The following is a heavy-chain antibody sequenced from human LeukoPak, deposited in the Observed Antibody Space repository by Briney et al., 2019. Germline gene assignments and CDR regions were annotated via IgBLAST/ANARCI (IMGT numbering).Heavy chain of an antibody. Sequence: KDGESLKISCKGYSFTSYWIGWVRQMPGKGLECMGTIYPGDSDTRYSPSFQGQVTISADKSISTAYLQWSSLKASDTAMYYCARYSSSWYRFDYWGQGTLVTVSS. D-gene: IGHD6-13*01. CDR2: IYPGDSDT. V-gene: IGHV5-51*01. CDR3: ARYSSSWYRFDY. CDR1: SFTSYW. J-gene: IGHJ4*02.